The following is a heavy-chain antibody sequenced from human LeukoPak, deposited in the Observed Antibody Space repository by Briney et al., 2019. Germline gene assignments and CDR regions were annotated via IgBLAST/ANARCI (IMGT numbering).Heavy chain of an antibody. CDR3: ARERDVDTAMVT. V-gene: IGHV3-21*01. CDR2: ISSSSSYI. D-gene: IGHD5-18*01. Sequence: PGRSLRLSCAASGFTFSSYGMHWVRQAPGKGLEWVSSISSSSSYIYYADSVKGRFTISRDNAKNSLYLQMNSLRAEDTAVYYCARERDVDTAMVTWGQGTLVTVSS. CDR1: GFTFSSYG. J-gene: IGHJ4*02.